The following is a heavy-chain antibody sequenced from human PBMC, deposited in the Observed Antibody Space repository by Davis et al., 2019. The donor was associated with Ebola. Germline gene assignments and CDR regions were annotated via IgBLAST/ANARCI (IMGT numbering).Heavy chain of an antibody. V-gene: IGHV4-59*08. CDR1: GGSMTDYY. J-gene: IGHJ4*02. CDR2: IYYLGST. Sequence: MPSETLSLTCTVPGGSMTDYYWSWIRQSPGKGLEWIGYIYYLGSTIYNPSLQSRVTISVDTSKNQFSLMLTSVTAADTAVYYCARLGFLGVQFDFWGQGTLVTVSA. CDR3: ARLGFLGVQFDF. D-gene: IGHD3-16*01.